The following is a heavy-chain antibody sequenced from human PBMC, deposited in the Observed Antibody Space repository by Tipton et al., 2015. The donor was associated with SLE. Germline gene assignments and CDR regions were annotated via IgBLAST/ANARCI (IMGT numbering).Heavy chain of an antibody. J-gene: IGHJ4*02. Sequence: LSLTCAASGFTFSTNAMSWVRQAPGKGLEWVSSIIDGGTTYYTDSVKGRFTISRDNSKNTLYLQMNSLRAEDTAVYYCAKRPVTTATVYFDYWGQGTLVTVSS. CDR2: IIDGGTT. D-gene: IGHD4-17*01. CDR1: GFTFSTNA. CDR3: AKRPVTTATVYFDY. V-gene: IGHV3-23*01.